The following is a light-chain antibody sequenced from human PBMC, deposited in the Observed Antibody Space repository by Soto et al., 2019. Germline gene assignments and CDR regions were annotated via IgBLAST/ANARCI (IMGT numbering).Light chain of an antibody. CDR2: DAS. CDR1: QSIRSN. J-gene: IGKJ1*01. CDR3: QQYHIWPPWT. V-gene: IGKV3-15*01. Sequence: EIVMTQSPDTLSVSPGEGATLSCRVSQSIRSNLAWYQQRPGQAPRLLMYDASTRADGIPARFTGSGSGTEFTLTISSLQSEDFAVYYCQQYHIWPPWTSGQGTKVDIK.